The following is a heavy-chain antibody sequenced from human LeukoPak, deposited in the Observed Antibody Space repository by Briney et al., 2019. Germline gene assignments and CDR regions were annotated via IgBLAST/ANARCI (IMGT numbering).Heavy chain of an antibody. CDR2: VHYSGST. Sequence: SETLSLTCTVSGGSISSRTYYWGWIRQPPGKGLEWIGSVHYSGSTYYNPSLKSRVTISVDTSKNQFSLKLSSVTAADTAVYYCARQVSLVVVTAIGQFDYWGQGTLVTVSS. J-gene: IGHJ4*02. V-gene: IGHV4-39*01. CDR3: ARQVSLVVVTAIGQFDY. D-gene: IGHD2-21*02. CDR1: GGSISSRTYY.